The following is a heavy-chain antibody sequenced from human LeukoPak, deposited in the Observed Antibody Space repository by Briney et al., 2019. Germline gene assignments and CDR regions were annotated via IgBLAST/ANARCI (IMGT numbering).Heavy chain of an antibody. CDR3: AREGYYGSGSPPSLYFDY. Sequence: GGSLRLSCAASGFTFSSNGMHWVRQAPGKGLEWVAVIWYNGSKKYYADSVKGRFTISRDNSKNTLYLQMNSLRAEDTAVYYCAREGYYGSGSPPSLYFDYWGQGTLVTVSS. J-gene: IGHJ4*02. D-gene: IGHD3-10*01. CDR1: GFTFSSNG. V-gene: IGHV3-33*01. CDR2: IWYNGSKK.